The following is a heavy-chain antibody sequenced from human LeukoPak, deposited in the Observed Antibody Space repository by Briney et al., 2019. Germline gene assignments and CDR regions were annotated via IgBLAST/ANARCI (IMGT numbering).Heavy chain of an antibody. J-gene: IGHJ6*02. D-gene: IGHD2-2*01. Sequence: SETLSLTCTVSGGSISSYYWSWIRQPPGKGLEWIAYISDIGSINYNPSLKSRVTMSVDTSKNQFSLKLSSVTAADTAVYYCASTSPAATLYYGMDVWGQGTTVTVSS. CDR1: GGSISSYY. CDR3: ASTSPAATLYYGMDV. V-gene: IGHV4-59*12. CDR2: ISDIGSI.